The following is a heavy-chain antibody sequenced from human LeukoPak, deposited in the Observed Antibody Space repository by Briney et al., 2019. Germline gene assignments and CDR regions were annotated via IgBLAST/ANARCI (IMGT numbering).Heavy chain of an antibody. CDR1: GFTFSSYA. V-gene: IGHV3-30*02. D-gene: IGHD4-17*01. J-gene: IGHJ4*02. Sequence: PGGSLRLSCAASGFTFSSYAMHWVRQAPGKGLEWVAFIRYDGRNKYYADSVKGRFTISRDNAKNSLYLQMNSLRADDTGVYYCARDIVNGDYVSAYWGQGTLVTVSS. CDR2: IRYDGRNK. CDR3: ARDIVNGDYVSAY.